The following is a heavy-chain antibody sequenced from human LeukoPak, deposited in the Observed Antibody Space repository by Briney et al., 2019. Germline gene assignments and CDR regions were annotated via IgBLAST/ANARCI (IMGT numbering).Heavy chain of an antibody. CDR1: GFTFSSYW. V-gene: IGHV3-7*01. D-gene: IGHD2-8*02. CDR3: ARELVVGPAEYFQN. CDR2: INKDGSEK. Sequence: TGGSLRLSCAASGFTFSSYWMSWVRQTPGKGLEWVANINKDGSEKYYMDSVRGRFTISRDNAKNSLSLQMNSLRVEDTAVYYCARELVVGPAEYFQNWGQGTLVTVSS. J-gene: IGHJ1*01.